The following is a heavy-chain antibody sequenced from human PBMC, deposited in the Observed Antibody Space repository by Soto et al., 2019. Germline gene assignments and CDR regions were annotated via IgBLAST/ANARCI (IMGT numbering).Heavy chain of an antibody. Sequence: EVQLEESGGGLVQPGGSLRLSCAASGLSVSNNYMRWVRHAPGKGLEWVSVIYRSGDSYYADSVNGRFTISRDNSKNTLYLQMNSLRDEDTAVYYCASCHWNGPNDYWGQGTLVTVSS. V-gene: IGHV3-66*01. CDR3: ASCHWNGPNDY. CDR1: GLSVSNNY. J-gene: IGHJ4*02. D-gene: IGHD1-1*01. CDR2: IYRSGDS.